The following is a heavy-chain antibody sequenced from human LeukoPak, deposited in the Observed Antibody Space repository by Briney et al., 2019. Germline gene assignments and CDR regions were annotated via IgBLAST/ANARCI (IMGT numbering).Heavy chain of an antibody. D-gene: IGHD3-9*01. CDR2: IHYSGSA. J-gene: IGHJ5*02. V-gene: IGHV4-59*12. CDR1: NGPINTYQ. CDR3: ARDRRTGYYDILTGSANWFDP. Sequence: RSETLSLTCTVSNGPINTYQWSWIRQPPGKGLEWIGNIHYSGSANYNPSLKSRVTISVDTSKNQFSLKLSSVTAADTAVYYCARDRRTGYYDILTGSANWFDPWGQGTLVTVSS.